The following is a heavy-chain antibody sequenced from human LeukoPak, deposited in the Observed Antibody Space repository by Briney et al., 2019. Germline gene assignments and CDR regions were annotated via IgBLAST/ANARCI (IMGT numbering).Heavy chain of an antibody. J-gene: IGHJ1*01. Sequence: PSETLSLTCTVSGGSISSSSYYWGWIRQPPGKGLEWIGSIYYSGSTYYNPSLKSRVTISVDTSKNQFSLKLSSVTAADTAVYYCARGPIYGSGTYYNPSQYFQHWGRGTRVTVSS. V-gene: IGHV4-39*07. CDR2: IYYSGST. CDR3: ARGPIYGSGTYYNPSQYFQH. D-gene: IGHD3-10*01. CDR1: GGSISSSSYY.